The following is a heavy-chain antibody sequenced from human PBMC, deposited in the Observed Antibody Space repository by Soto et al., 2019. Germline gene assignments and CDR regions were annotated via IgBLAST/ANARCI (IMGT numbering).Heavy chain of an antibody. V-gene: IGHV3-48*02. CDR1: GFTSTSYS. Sequence: GGSLRLSCAASGFTSTSYSMNWVRQAPGQGLEWVSYITSKSTTIKYADSVKGRFTVSRDNAKNSLYLQLNSLRDEDTAVYYCARDGGCDGVDCNNLFDPWGQGTLVTVSS. CDR2: ITSKSTTI. CDR3: ARDGGCDGVDCNNLFDP. D-gene: IGHD2-21*01. J-gene: IGHJ5*02.